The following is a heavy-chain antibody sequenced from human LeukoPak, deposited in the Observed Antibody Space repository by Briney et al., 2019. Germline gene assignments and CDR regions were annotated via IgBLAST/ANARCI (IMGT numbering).Heavy chain of an antibody. Sequence: ASVKVSCKASGYTFTSYGISWVRQAPGQGLERMGWISAYNGNTNYAQKLQGRVTMTTDTSTSTAYMELRSLRSDGTAVYYCARTYCGGDCYLIDYWGQGTLVTVSS. CDR2: ISAYNGNT. D-gene: IGHD2-21*02. CDR1: GYTFTSYG. V-gene: IGHV1-18*01. CDR3: ARTYCGGDCYLIDY. J-gene: IGHJ4*02.